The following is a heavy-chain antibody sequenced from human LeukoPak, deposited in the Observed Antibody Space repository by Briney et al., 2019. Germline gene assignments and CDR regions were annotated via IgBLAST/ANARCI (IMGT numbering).Heavy chain of an antibody. Sequence: SETLSLTCTVSGGSISSYYWGWIRQPPGKGLEWIGYIYYSGSTNYNPSLKSRVTISVDTSKNQFSPKLSSVTAADTAVYYCARLRYSGSYYFDYWGQGTLVTVSS. J-gene: IGHJ4*02. CDR2: IYYSGST. CDR3: ARLRYSGSYYFDY. V-gene: IGHV4-59*08. CDR1: GGSISSYY. D-gene: IGHD1-26*01.